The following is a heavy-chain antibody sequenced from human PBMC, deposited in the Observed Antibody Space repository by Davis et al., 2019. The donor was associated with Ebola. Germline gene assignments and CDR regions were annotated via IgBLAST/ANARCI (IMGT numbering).Heavy chain of an antibody. V-gene: IGHV3-7*01. CDR3: AKAYGSSGYYFDY. Sequence: PGGSLRLSCAASGFTFSSYWMSWVRQAPGKGLEWVANIKQDGSEKYYVDSVKGRFTISRDNAKNSLYLQMNSLRAEDTAVYYCAKAYGSSGYYFDYWGQGTLVTVSS. J-gene: IGHJ4*02. CDR2: IKQDGSEK. CDR1: GFTFSSYW. D-gene: IGHD6-6*01.